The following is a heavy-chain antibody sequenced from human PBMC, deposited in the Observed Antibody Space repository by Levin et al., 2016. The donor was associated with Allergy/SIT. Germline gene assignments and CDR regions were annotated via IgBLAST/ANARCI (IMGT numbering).Heavy chain of an antibody. CDR1: GFTFSSYG. CDR3: AKDLLRGSSSWYGVDY. CDR2: ISYDGNNK. J-gene: IGHJ4*02. V-gene: IGHV3-30*18. Sequence: GGSLRLSCAASGFTFSSYGMHWVRQAPGKGLEWVAVISYDGNNKYYADSVKGRFTISRDNSKNTLYLQMNSLRAEDTAVYYCAKDLLRGSSSWYGVDYWGQGTLVTVSS. D-gene: IGHD6-13*01.